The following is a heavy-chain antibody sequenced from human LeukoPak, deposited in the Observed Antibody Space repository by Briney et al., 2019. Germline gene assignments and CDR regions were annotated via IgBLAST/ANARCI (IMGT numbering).Heavy chain of an antibody. Sequence: GGSLRLSCAASGFTFSSYWMSWVRLAPGKGLEWVGRIKSKTDGGTTDYAAPVKGRFTISRDDSKNTLYLQMNSLKTEDTAVYYCTTGYYYDSSGYSDAFDIWGQGTMVTVSS. J-gene: IGHJ3*02. V-gene: IGHV3-15*01. CDR1: GFTFSSYW. D-gene: IGHD3-22*01. CDR2: IKSKTDGGTT. CDR3: TTGYYYDSSGYSDAFDI.